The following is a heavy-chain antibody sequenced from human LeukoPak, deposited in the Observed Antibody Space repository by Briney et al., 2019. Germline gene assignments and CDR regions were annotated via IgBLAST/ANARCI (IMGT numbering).Heavy chain of an antibody. CDR1: GFTFSSYA. CDR2: ISGSGGST. V-gene: IGHV3-23*01. J-gene: IGHJ6*02. Sequence: GGSLRLSCAASGFTFSSYAMSWVRQAPGKGLGWVSAISGSGGSTYYADSVKGRFTISRDNSKNTLYLQMNSLRAEDTAVYYCAKDQGKTDYYYYGMDVWGQGTTVTVSS. CDR3: AKDQGKTDYYYYGMDV.